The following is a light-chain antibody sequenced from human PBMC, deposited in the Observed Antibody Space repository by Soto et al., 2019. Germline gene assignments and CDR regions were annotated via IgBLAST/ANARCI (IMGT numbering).Light chain of an antibody. Sequence: DIQMTQSPSSMSSSVGDRFTITCRASQNIDSYLNWYQQRPGKAPKRLIYAASTLQPGVPSRFSGSGSGTEFTLTISSLQPDDFATYYCQQYNSYSWTFGQGTKVDIK. V-gene: IGKV1-5*01. CDR1: QNIDSY. J-gene: IGKJ1*01. CDR3: QQYNSYSWT. CDR2: AAS.